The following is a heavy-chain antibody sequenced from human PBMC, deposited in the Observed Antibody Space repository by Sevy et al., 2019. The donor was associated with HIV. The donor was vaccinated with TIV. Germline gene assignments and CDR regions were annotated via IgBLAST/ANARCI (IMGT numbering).Heavy chain of an antibody. D-gene: IGHD4-17*01. CDR1: GFTFDDYA. CDR3: AKDNGVMTTVVTHFDY. V-gene: IGHV3-9*01. J-gene: IGHJ4*02. CDR2: ISWNSGSI. Sequence: GGSLRLSCAASGFTFDDYAMHWVRQAPGKGLEWVSGISWNSGSIGYADSVKDRFTISRDNAKNSLYLQMNSLRAEDTALYYCAKDNGVMTTVVTHFDYWGQGTLVTVSS.